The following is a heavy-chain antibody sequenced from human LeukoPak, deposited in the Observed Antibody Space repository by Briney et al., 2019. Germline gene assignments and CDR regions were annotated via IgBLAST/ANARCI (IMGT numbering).Heavy chain of an antibody. J-gene: IGHJ6*03. Sequence: PSETLSLTCTVSGGSISSYYWSWIRQPPGKGLEWIGYIYDSGSTNYNPSLKSRVTISVDTSKNQFSLKLSSVTAADTAVYYCAREYSSSSYYMDVWGKGTTVTVSS. CDR3: AREYSSSSYYMDV. D-gene: IGHD6-6*01. V-gene: IGHV4-59*01. CDR1: GGSISSYY. CDR2: IYDSGST.